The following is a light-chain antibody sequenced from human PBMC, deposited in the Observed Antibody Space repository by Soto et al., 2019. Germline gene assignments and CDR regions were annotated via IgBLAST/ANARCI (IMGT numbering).Light chain of an antibody. J-gene: IGKJ5*01. V-gene: IGKV1-39*01. CDR3: QQRSNWPPSIT. CDR1: QTIGRN. Sequence: IQLTQSPASLSASIGDRVTISCRAIQTIGRNLNWYQQKPGKAPTLLMFTSSSLQSGVPSRFSGSGSGTDFTLTISSLEPEDFAVYYCQQRSNWPPSITFGQGTRLEIK. CDR2: TSS.